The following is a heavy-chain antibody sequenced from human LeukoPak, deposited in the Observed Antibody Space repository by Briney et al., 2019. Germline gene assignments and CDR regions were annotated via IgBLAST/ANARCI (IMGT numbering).Heavy chain of an antibody. D-gene: IGHD6-13*01. CDR3: AEDQGSSSWHRGSDY. CDR2: ISGSGGST. Sequence: GGSLRLSCAASGFTFSSYAMSWVRQAPGKGLEWVSAISGSGGSTYYADSVKGRFTISRDNSKNTLYLQMNSLRAEDTAVYYCAEDQGSSSWHRGSDYWGQGTLVTVSS. CDR1: GFTFSSYA. J-gene: IGHJ4*02. V-gene: IGHV3-23*01.